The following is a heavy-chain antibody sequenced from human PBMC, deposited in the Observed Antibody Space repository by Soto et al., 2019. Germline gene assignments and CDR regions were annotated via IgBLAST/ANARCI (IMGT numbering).Heavy chain of an antibody. Sequence: GASVKVSCKASGYTFTSYNINWVRQATGQGLEWMGWMNPNSGNTGYAQKFQGRVTMTRNTSISTAYMELSSLRSEDTAVYYCAKMDSRSWPYSNWFDPWGQGALVTVSS. J-gene: IGHJ5*02. CDR3: AKMDSRSWPYSNWFDP. CDR1: GYTFTSYN. V-gene: IGHV1-8*01. CDR2: MNPNSGNT. D-gene: IGHD6-13*01.